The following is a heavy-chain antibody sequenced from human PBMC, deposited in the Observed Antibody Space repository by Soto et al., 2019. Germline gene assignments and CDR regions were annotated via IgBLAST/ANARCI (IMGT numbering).Heavy chain of an antibody. CDR3: AGGQYYFDY. CDR1: GFPFSSYG. V-gene: IGHV3-30*03. D-gene: IGHD2-15*01. CDR2: ISYDGTNQ. J-gene: IGHJ4*02. Sequence: QVQLVESGGGVVQPGRSLRLSCAASGFPFSSYGMHWVRQAPGKGLDWVALISYDGTNQYYADSVKGRFTVSRDNSKNTLYLHMSSLRDEDTAVYYCAGGQYYFDYCGQGTLVSVSS.